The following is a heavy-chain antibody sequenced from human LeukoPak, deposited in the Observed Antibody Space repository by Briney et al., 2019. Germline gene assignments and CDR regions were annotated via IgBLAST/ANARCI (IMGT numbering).Heavy chain of an antibody. D-gene: IGHD3-9*01. CDR1: GFTFSSYA. CDR2: ISGSGGST. CDR3: AKEEYYDILPGYHGSHY. Sequence: GGSLRLSCAASGFTFSSYAMSWVRQAPGKGLEWVSAISGSGGSTYYADSVKGRFTISSDNSKNTLYLQMNSLRAEDTAVYYCAKEEYYDILPGYHGSHYWGQGTLVTVSS. V-gene: IGHV3-23*01. J-gene: IGHJ4*02.